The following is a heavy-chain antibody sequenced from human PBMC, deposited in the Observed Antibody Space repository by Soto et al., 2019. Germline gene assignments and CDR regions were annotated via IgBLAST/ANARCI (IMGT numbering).Heavy chain of an antibody. CDR3: ARGITKSRGSGAIFDF. CDR1: GYRFTGYY. CDR2: VKPNNGDT. Sequence: QVQLGQSVAEVRKPGASVKVSCRASGYRFTGYYIHWVRQAPGQGLEWMGWVKPNNGDTDDAQKFRGRVTLTGDTSITPAQIQLYRLRSEATAVYYCARGITKSRGSGAIFDFLCQGTLVTASS. J-gene: IGHJ4*02. D-gene: IGHD6-19*01. V-gene: IGHV1-2*02.